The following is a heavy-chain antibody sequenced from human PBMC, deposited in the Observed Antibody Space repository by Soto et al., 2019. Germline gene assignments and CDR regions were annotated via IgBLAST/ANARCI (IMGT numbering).Heavy chain of an antibody. V-gene: IGHV4-30-4*01. J-gene: IGHJ6*02. CDR1: GGSISSGDYY. CDR3: ARNRRGPFSGQLFYCGMDF. Sequence: SETLALTCTVSGGSISSGDYYWSWIRQPPGKGLEWIGYIYYSGSTYYNPSLKSRVTMSVDTSKNQFSLKLSSVTAVDTAVYYCARNRRGPFSGQLFYCGMDFWGQGTTVTVSS. CDR2: IYYSGST. D-gene: IGHD3-10*01.